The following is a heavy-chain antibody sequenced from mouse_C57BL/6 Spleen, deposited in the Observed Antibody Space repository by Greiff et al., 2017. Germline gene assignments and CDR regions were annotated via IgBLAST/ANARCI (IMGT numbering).Heavy chain of an antibody. V-gene: IGHV1-76*01. J-gene: IGHJ4*01. CDR3: AREGAYGNDGVYAMDD. CDR1: GYTFTDYY. CDR2: IHPGSGNT. Sequence: QVQLQQSGAELVRPGASVKLSCKASGYTFTDYYINWVKQRPGQGLEWIAMIHPGSGNTYYNEKFKGKATLTAEKSSSTAYMQLSSLTSEDSAVYFCAREGAYGNDGVYAMDDWGQGTSVTVSS. D-gene: IGHD2-2*01.